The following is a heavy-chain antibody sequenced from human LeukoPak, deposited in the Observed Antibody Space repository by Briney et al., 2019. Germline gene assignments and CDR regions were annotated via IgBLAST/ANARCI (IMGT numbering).Heavy chain of an antibody. Sequence: SETLSLTCTVSGGSIRSSSYYWGWIRQPPGKGLEWIGNIYYSGSTWNNPSLKSRVTTSVGTSKNQFSLKVTSVTAADTAVYYCARVSEAYYGAGKVDYWGQGTLVTVSS. V-gene: IGHV4-39*01. CDR2: IYYSGST. D-gene: IGHD3-10*01. CDR1: GGSIRSSSYY. J-gene: IGHJ4*02. CDR3: ARVSEAYYGAGKVDY.